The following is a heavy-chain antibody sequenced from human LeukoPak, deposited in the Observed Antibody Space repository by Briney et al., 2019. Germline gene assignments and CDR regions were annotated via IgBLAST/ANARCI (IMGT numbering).Heavy chain of an antibody. D-gene: IGHD1-26*01. Sequence: SETLSLACTVSGGSISRYYWSWIRQPAGKGLEWIGRIYTSGSTNYNASLKSRVSMSVDTSKNQFSLKLSSVTAADTAVFYCARENSGSYREFDYWGQGTLVTVSS. CDR3: ARENSGSYREFDY. CDR1: GGSISRYY. CDR2: IYTSGST. J-gene: IGHJ4*02. V-gene: IGHV4-4*07.